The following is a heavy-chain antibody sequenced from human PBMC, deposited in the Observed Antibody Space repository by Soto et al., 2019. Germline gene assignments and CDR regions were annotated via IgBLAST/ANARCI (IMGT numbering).Heavy chain of an antibody. Sequence: GGSLRLSCAASGFTFSSYWMSWVRQAPGKGLEWVANINQDGSEKYYVDSVKGRFTISRDNAKNSLYLQMNSLRAEDTAVYYCARDWSSNIAAAGKDYWGQGTLVTVPS. J-gene: IGHJ4*02. V-gene: IGHV3-7*01. CDR1: GFTFSSYW. CDR2: INQDGSEK. CDR3: ARDWSSNIAAAGKDY. D-gene: IGHD6-13*01.